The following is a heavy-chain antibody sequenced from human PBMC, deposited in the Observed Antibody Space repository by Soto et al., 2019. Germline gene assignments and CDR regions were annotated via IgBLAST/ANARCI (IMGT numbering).Heavy chain of an antibody. V-gene: IGHV3-23*01. CDR3: AKVGSYYEQFVHGYFDL. Sequence: EVQLLESGGGLVQPGGSLRLSCAASGFTFSSYAMTWVRQAPGQGLEWVSAITRSGDYTQYVDSVKGRFTISRDNSRNTLFLQMNSRRAVDPAVYYCAKVGSYYEQFVHGYFDLWGRGTLVTVSS. CDR1: GFTFSSYA. D-gene: IGHD3-22*01. J-gene: IGHJ2*01. CDR2: ITRSGDYT.